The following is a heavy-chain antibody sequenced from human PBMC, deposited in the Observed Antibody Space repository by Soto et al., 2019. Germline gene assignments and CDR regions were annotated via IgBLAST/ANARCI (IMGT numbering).Heavy chain of an antibody. CDR3: ARDHGAVQH. CDR1: GYTFTSYG. CDR2: ISAYNGNT. D-gene: IGHD1-26*01. V-gene: IGHV1-18*01. J-gene: IGHJ1*01. Sequence: GESLKISCKASGYTFTSYGISWVRQAPGQGLEWMGWISAYNGNTNYAQNLQGRVTMTADTSTSTAYMELRSLRSDDTAVYYCARDHGAVQHWGQGTLVTVSS.